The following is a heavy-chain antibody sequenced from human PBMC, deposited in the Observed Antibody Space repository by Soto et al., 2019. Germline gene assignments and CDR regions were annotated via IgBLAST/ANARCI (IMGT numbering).Heavy chain of an antibody. V-gene: IGHV3-21*06. CDR2: ISGSSSHI. CDR1: GFNFSLYG. J-gene: IGHJ5*02. D-gene: IGHD2-15*01. CDR3: ARDPVHYTAYWPTRYNWFDP. Sequence: EVQLVESGGGLVKPGGSLRLSCAASGFNFSLYGMNWVRQAPGKGLEWVSSISGSSSHIYYADSLKGRFTISRDNAKNSLYLQMNSLRGEDTAVYYCARDPVHYTAYWPTRYNWFDPWGQGTLVTVSS.